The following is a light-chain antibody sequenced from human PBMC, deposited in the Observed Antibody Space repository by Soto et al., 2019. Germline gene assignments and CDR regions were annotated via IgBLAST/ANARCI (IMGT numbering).Light chain of an antibody. Sequence: IVMTQSPATLSVSPGERATLSCRASQRLRGYLAWYQHKPGQAPRLLIYGVSARATGIPAKFSGSGSETEFTLTISSLQSEDSAVYYCQQYTKWPHTFGQGTKLEIK. CDR2: GVS. V-gene: IGKV3-15*01. CDR1: QRLRGY. CDR3: QQYTKWPHT. J-gene: IGKJ2*01.